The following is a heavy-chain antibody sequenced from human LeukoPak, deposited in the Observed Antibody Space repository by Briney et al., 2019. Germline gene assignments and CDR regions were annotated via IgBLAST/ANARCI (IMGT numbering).Heavy chain of an antibody. V-gene: IGHV3-33*01. CDR2: IWYDGSNK. Sequence: PGGSLRLSCAASGFTFSSYGMHWVRQAPGKGLEWVAVIWYDGSNKYYADSVKGRFTISGDNSKNTLYLQMNSLRAEDTAVYYCARVNSSTDDAFDIWGQGTMVTVSS. D-gene: IGHD6-13*01. CDR3: ARVNSSTDDAFDI. CDR1: GFTFSSYG. J-gene: IGHJ3*02.